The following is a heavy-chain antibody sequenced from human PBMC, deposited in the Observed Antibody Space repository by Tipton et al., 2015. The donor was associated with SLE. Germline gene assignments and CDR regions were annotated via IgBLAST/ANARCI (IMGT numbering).Heavy chain of an antibody. J-gene: IGHJ4*02. V-gene: IGHV4-39*07. D-gene: IGHD2-8*02. CDR2: IYNSGST. CDR3: ARGYCSGDVCFGRGYFDY. Sequence: GLVKPSETLSLTCSVSGVSISSHSHYWGWIRQPPGKGLEWIGIIYNSGSTYSSPSLKSRVTISVDTSKNQFSLKMSSVTAADTAVYYCARGYCSGDVCFGRGYFDYWGQGTQVTVSS. CDR1: GVSISSHSHY.